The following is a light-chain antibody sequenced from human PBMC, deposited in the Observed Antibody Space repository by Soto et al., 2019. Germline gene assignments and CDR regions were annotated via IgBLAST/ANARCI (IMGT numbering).Light chain of an antibody. Sequence: QSALTQPASVSGSPGQSITISCTGTSRDVRTYTLVSWYQHYPGKAPKLIIYEGSKRPSGVSNRFSASKTGRTASLTISGLQPEDEADYYCCSYAGSSSVVFGGGTKLTVL. J-gene: IGLJ2*01. CDR3: CSYAGSSSVV. V-gene: IGLV2-23*01. CDR2: EGS. CDR1: SRDVRTYTL.